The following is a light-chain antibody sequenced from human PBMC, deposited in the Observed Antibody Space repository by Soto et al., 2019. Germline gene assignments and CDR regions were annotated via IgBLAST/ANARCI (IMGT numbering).Light chain of an antibody. CDR2: GAS. CDR1: QSVSSNY. J-gene: IGKJ4*01. Sequence: EIVLMQSPGTLSLSPGERATLSCRASQSVSSNYLAWYQQKPGQAPRLLIDGASRRATGIPDRFSGSGSGTDFTLTISRLEPEGFAVYYCQQYGTSPPLTFGGGTKVEIK. V-gene: IGKV3-20*01. CDR3: QQYGTSPPLT.